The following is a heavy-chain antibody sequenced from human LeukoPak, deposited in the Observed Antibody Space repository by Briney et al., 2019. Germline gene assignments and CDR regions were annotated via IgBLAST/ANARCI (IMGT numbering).Heavy chain of an antibody. J-gene: IGHJ4*02. CDR1: GFIFSNYE. V-gene: IGHV3-30*02. Sequence: GGSLRLSCVASGFIFSNYEMMWVRQAPGKGLEWVAFIRSDGNYKYYADSVKGRFTISRDNSKNTLYLQMNSLRAEDTAVYYCAKQFLWFGELSHFDYWGQGTLFTVSS. D-gene: IGHD3-10*01. CDR3: AKQFLWFGELSHFDY. CDR2: IRSDGNYK.